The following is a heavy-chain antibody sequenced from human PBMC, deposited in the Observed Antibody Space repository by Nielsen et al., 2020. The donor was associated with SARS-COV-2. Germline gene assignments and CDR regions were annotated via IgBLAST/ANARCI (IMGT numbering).Heavy chain of an antibody. J-gene: IGHJ4*02. Sequence: ASVKVSCKVSGYTLSELSIHWVRQAPGKGLEWMGGFDPGDAETVYAQKCQGRITMTEDTSADTAYMDLSSLRTEDTAVYYCATSLVAAIFGVLDYWGPGTLVTVSS. V-gene: IGHV1-24*01. D-gene: IGHD3-3*01. CDR1: GYTLSELS. CDR2: FDPGDAET. CDR3: ATSLVAAIFGVLDY.